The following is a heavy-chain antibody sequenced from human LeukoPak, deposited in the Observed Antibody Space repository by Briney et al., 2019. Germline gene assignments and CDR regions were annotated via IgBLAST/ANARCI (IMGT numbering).Heavy chain of an antibody. CDR1: GFTFSSYA. Sequence: GGSLRLSCVASGFTFSSYAIHWVRQAPGKGLEWVAVISYDGSNKYYADSVKGRFTISRGNSKNTLYLQMNSLKAEDTAVYYCARSVKPLYYFDYWGQGTLVTVSS. CDR3: ARSVKPLYYFDY. V-gene: IGHV3-30-3*01. CDR2: ISYDGSNK. D-gene: IGHD4-23*01. J-gene: IGHJ4*02.